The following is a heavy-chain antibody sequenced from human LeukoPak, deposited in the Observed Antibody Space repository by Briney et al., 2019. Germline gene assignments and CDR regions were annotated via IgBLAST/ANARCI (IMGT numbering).Heavy chain of an antibody. J-gene: IGHJ4*02. D-gene: IGHD6-19*01. CDR1: GGSISSGGYS. CDR2: IYYSGST. CDR3: ARGGQWLDAGRIDY. V-gene: IGHV4-30-4*07. Sequence: PSETLSLTCAVSGGSISSGGYSWSWIRQPPGKGLEWIGYIYYSGSTYYNPSLKSRVTISVDTSKNQFSLKLSSVTAADTAVYYCARGGQWLDAGRIDYWGQGTLVTVSS.